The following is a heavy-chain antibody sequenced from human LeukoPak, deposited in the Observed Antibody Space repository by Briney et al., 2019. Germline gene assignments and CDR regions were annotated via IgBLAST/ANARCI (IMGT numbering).Heavy chain of an antibody. CDR3: ARGRDTWYSSSWYSRQGPPKEKYFDY. Sequence: SETLSLTCAVYGGSFSGYYWSWIRQPPGKGLEWIGEINHSGSTNYNPSLKSRVTISVDTSKNQFSLKLSSVTAADTAVYYCARGRDTWYSSSWYSRQGPPKEKYFDYWGQGTLVTVSS. D-gene: IGHD6-13*01. V-gene: IGHV4-34*01. CDR2: INHSGST. J-gene: IGHJ4*02. CDR1: GGSFSGYY.